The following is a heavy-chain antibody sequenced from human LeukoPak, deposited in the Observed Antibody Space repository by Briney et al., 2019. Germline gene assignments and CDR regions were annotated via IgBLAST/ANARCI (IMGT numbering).Heavy chain of an antibody. Sequence: KPSETLSLTCAVSGYSISSGYYWGWIRQPPEKGLEWIGSIYHSGSTYYNPSLKSRVTISVDTSKNQFSLKLSSVTAADTAVYYCASINYETFDYWGQGTLVTVSS. D-gene: IGHD3-3*01. CDR1: GYSISSGYY. CDR2: IYHSGST. V-gene: IGHV4-38-2*01. CDR3: ASINYETFDY. J-gene: IGHJ4*02.